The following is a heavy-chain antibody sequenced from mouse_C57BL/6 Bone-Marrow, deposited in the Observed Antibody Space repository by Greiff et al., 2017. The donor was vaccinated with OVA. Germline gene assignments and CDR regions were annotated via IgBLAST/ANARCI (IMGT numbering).Heavy chain of an antibody. CDR1: GYTFTDYY. V-gene: IGHV1-75*01. CDR2: IFPGSGST. Sequence: VQVVESGPELVKPGASVKISCKASGYTFTDYYINWVKQRPGQGLEWIGWIFPGSGSTYYNEKFKGKATLTVDKSSSTAYMLLSSLTSEDSAVYFCAREGDYGNYLAWFAYWGQGTLVTVSA. CDR3: AREGDYGNYLAWFAY. J-gene: IGHJ3*01. D-gene: IGHD2-1*01.